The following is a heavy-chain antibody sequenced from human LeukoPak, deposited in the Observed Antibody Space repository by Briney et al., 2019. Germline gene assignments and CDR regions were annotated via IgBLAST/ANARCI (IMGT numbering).Heavy chain of an antibody. Sequence: GGSLRLSCAASGFTFSSYWMSWVRQAPGKGLEWVANIKQDGSEKYYVDSVKGRSTISRDNAKNSLYLQMNSLRAEDTAVYYCARDFGYYDSSGYYGAYWGQGTLVTVSS. CDR3: ARDFGYYDSSGYYGAY. CDR2: IKQDGSEK. V-gene: IGHV3-7*01. D-gene: IGHD3-22*01. CDR1: GFTFSSYW. J-gene: IGHJ4*02.